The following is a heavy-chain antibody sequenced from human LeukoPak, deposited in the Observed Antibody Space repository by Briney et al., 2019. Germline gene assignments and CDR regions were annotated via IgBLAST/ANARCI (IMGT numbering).Heavy chain of an antibody. D-gene: IGHD2-21*02. CDR3: VRGSLRLPRSTPDY. CDR2: ISSDRSVT. V-gene: IGHV3-74*03. J-gene: IGHJ4*02. CDR1: GFSFTNYW. Sequence: PGGSLRLSCAVSGFSFTNYWMHWVRQDPGKGLVWVSYISSDRSVTKYADSVKGRFTISRDNAVNTLYLQMNSLRVEDTAVYYCVRGSLRLPRSTPDYWGQGTLVTVSS.